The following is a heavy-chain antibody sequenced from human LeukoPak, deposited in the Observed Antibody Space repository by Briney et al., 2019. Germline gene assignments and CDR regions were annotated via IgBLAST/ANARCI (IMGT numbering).Heavy chain of an antibody. V-gene: IGHV3-11*04. Sequence: GGSLRLSCTASGFTFGDYAMSWIRQAPGKGLEWVSYISSSGSTIYYADSVKGRFTISRDNAKNSLYLQMNSLRAEDTAVYYCARDRNYYDSSGYHRVDYWGQGTLVTVSS. J-gene: IGHJ4*02. CDR3: ARDRNYYDSSGYHRVDY. CDR2: ISSSGSTI. CDR1: GFTFGDYA. D-gene: IGHD3-22*01.